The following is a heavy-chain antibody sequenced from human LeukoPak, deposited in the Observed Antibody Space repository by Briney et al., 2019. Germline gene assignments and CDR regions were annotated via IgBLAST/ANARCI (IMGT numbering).Heavy chain of an antibody. CDR3: ARRGIAVAGTTRNWFDP. V-gene: IGHV4-38-2*02. CDR2: GYHIGST. Sequence: SETLSLTCTVSGYSISSGYYWGWIRQPPGKGLEWIGSGYHIGSTYFNPSLKSRVTISVDTSKNQFSLKLSSVTAADTAVYYCARRGIAVAGTTRNWFDPWGQGTLVTVSS. D-gene: IGHD6-19*01. J-gene: IGHJ5*02. CDR1: GYSISSGYY.